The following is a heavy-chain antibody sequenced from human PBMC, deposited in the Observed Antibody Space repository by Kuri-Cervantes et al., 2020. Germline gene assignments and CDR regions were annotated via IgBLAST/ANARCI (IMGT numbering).Heavy chain of an antibody. CDR2: ISCSGGST. Sequence: LSLTCAASGYTFDDYGMSWVRQAPGKGLVWVSAISCSGGSTYYADSVKGRFTISRDNSKNTLYLQMNSLRSDDTAVYYCARDTYSSSSWFDPWGQGTLVTVSS. CDR3: ARDTYSSSSWFDP. V-gene: IGHV3-23*01. D-gene: IGHD6-6*01. J-gene: IGHJ5*02. CDR1: GYTFDDYG.